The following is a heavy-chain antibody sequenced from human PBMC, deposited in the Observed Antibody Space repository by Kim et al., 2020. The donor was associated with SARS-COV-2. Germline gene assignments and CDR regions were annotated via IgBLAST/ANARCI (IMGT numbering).Heavy chain of an antibody. V-gene: IGHV5-51*01. CDR3: ARHGLRLDGYYYYGMDV. J-gene: IGHJ6*02. CDR2: IYPGDSDT. Sequence: GESLKISCKGSGYSFTSYWIGWVRQMPRKGLEWMGIIYPGDSDTRYSPSFQGQVTISADKSISTAYLQWSSLKASDTAMYYCARHGLRLDGYYYYGMDVWGQGTTVTVSS. D-gene: IGHD1-1*01. CDR1: GYSFTSYW.